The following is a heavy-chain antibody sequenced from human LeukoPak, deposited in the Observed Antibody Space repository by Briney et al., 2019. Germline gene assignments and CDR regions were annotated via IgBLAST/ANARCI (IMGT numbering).Heavy chain of an antibody. CDR1: GFTFSSYA. D-gene: IGHD3-10*01. CDR2: ISGSGGST. J-gene: IGHJ6*03. V-gene: IGHV3-23*01. Sequence: GGSLRLSCAASGFTFSSYAMSWVRQAPGKGLEWVSAISGSGGSTYYADPVKGRFTISRDNSKNTLYLQMNSLGAEDTAVYYCAKGLMVRGVDYYYMDVWGKGTTVTVSS. CDR3: AKGLMVRGVDYYYMDV.